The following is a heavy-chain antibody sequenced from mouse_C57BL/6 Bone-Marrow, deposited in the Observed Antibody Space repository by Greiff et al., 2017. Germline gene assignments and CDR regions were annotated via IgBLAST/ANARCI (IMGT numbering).Heavy chain of an antibody. Sequence: EVQLQQSGGGLVKPGGSLKLSCAASGFTFSDYGMHWVRQAPEKGLEWVAYISSGSSTIYYADTVKGRFTISRDNAKNTLFLQMTSLRSEDTAMYYCARDYYDSSYDFDYWGQGTTLTVSS. CDR3: ARDYYDSSYDFDY. V-gene: IGHV5-17*01. CDR2: ISSGSSTI. D-gene: IGHD1-1*01. CDR1: GFTFSDYG. J-gene: IGHJ2*01.